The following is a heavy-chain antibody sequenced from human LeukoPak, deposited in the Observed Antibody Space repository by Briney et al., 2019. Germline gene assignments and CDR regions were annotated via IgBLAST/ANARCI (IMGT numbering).Heavy chain of an antibody. J-gene: IGHJ4*02. D-gene: IGHD3-3*01. CDR1: GFTFSSYA. Sequence: PGGSLRLSCAASGFTFSSYAMSWVRQAPGKGLEWVSGISGSGDNTYYADSVKGRFTISRDNSKNTLYVQVNSLGTEDTAAYYCAKDGRLLEFYFDYWGQGTLVTVSS. CDR2: ISGSGDNT. CDR3: AKDGRLLEFYFDY. V-gene: IGHV3-23*01.